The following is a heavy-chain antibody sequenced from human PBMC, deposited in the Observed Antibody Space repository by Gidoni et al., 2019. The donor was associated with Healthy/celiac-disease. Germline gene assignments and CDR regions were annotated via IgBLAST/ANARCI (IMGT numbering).Heavy chain of an antibody. CDR3: AREYGSGWYVGNWFDH. D-gene: IGHD6-19*01. Sequence: QVHLLESGGGVVQPGRPLRLSFAASGFTFSRYGMPWVRQAPGKGLEWVAVRWYDGSNKYYADSVKGRFTISRDNSKNTLYLQMNSLRAEDTAVYYCAREYGSGWYVGNWFDHWGQGTLVTVSS. CDR1: GFTFSRYG. J-gene: IGHJ5*02. CDR2: RWYDGSNK. V-gene: IGHV3-33*01.